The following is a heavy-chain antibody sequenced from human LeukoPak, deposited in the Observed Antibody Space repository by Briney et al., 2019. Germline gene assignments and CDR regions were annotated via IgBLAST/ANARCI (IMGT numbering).Heavy chain of an antibody. D-gene: IGHD6-13*01. J-gene: IGHJ4*02. CDR2: IKQDGSEK. V-gene: IGHV3-7*01. Sequence: GGSLRLSCAASGFSFSSYWMSWVRQAPGKGLEWVANIKQDGSEKFHVDSVKGRFTISRDNAKNSLYLEMNSLRAEDTAVYYCARTRLGAADFDYWGQGTLVTVSS. CDR3: ARTRLGAADFDY. CDR1: GFSFSSYW.